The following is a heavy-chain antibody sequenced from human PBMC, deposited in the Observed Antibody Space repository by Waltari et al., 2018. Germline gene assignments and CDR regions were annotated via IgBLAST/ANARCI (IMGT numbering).Heavy chain of an antibody. CDR1: GFTFSSYA. J-gene: IGHJ4*02. D-gene: IGHD2-21*02. Sequence: EVQLLESGGGLVQPGGSLGLSCAASGFTFSSYAMSWVRQAPGKGLEGVSAISGSGGSTYYADSVKGRFTISRDNSKNTLYLQMNSLRAEDTAVYYCAKDPIVVVTAIFDYWGQGTLVTVSS. CDR2: ISGSGGST. CDR3: AKDPIVVVTAIFDY. V-gene: IGHV3-23*01.